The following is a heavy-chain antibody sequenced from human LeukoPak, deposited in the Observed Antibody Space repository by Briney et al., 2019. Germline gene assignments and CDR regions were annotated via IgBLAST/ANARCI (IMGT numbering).Heavy chain of an antibody. D-gene: IGHD3-22*01. J-gene: IGHJ4*02. Sequence: ASVKVSCKASEYTFTNYAMNWVRQAPGQGLEWMGWINTNTGNPTYAQGFTGRFVFSLDTSVSTAYLQISSLKAEDTAVYFCARESVYYDSSAYLLRWGQGTLVTVSS. CDR1: EYTFTNYA. CDR2: INTNTGNP. CDR3: ARESVYYDSSAYLLR. V-gene: IGHV7-4-1*02.